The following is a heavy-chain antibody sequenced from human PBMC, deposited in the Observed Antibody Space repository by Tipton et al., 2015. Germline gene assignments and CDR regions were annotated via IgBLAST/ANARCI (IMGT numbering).Heavy chain of an antibody. CDR2: INPNGGNT. J-gene: IGHJ3*01. CDR1: GYTFTYYY. Sequence: QLGQSGAEVKQPGASVKISCKASGYTFTYYYIHWVRQAPGQGLEWMGIINPNGGNTVYAQRFQDRVTMTRDTSTSTVYMDVSSLKSDDTAVYYCARGRDGYNSDAFGVWGQGTPVTVSS. V-gene: IGHV1-46*01. D-gene: IGHD5-24*01. CDR3: ARGRDGYNSDAFGV.